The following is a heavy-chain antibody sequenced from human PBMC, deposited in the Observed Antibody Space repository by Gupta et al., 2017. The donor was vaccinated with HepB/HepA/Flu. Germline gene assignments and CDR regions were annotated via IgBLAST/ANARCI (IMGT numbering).Heavy chain of an antibody. V-gene: IGHV3-30*01. CDR3: ARGGLTPDQQLVRLPLWYYYGMDV. J-gene: IGHJ6*02. D-gene: IGHD6-13*01. Sequence: ADSVKGRFTISRDNSKNTLYLQMNSLRAEDTAVYYCARGGLTPDQQLVRLPLWYYYGMDVWGQGTTVTVSS.